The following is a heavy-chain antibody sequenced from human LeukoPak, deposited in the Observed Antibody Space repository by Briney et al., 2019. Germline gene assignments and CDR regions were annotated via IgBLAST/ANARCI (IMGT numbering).Heavy chain of an antibody. CDR3: AKDWDVVVPAASDY. Sequence: PGGPLRLSCAASGFTFSNYAMSWVRQAPGKGLEWVSGISGSGDTTHYADSVKGRFTISRDNSKNTLYLQMNSLRAEDTAVYYCAKDWDVVVPAASDYWGQGTLVTVSS. CDR1: GFTFSNYA. J-gene: IGHJ4*02. CDR2: ISGSGDTT. V-gene: IGHV3-23*01. D-gene: IGHD2-2*01.